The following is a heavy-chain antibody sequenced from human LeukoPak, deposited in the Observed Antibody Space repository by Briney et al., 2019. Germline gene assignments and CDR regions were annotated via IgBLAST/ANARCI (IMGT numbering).Heavy chain of an antibody. CDR2: ISAYNGNT. CDR3: AREAVAGTDY. D-gene: IGHD6-19*01. J-gene: IGHJ4*02. Sequence: GASVKVSCKASGYTFTGYYMHWVRQAPGQGLEWMGWISAYNGNTNYAQKLQGRVTMTRDTSISTAYMELSRLRSDDTAVYYCAREAVAGTDYWGQGTLVTVSS. V-gene: IGHV1-2*02. CDR1: GYTFTGYY.